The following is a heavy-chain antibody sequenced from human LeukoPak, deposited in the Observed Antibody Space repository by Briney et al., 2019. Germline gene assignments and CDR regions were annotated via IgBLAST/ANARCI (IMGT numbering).Heavy chain of an antibody. CDR1: GFTFSDYY. Sequence: GGSLRLSCAASGFTFSDYYMSWIRQAPGKGLEWVSYISSSGSTIYYADSVKGRFTISRDNAKNTLYLQMNSLRAEDTAVYYCAGDHNSDIWSYYWGQGALVTVSS. D-gene: IGHD6-13*01. CDR2: ISSSGSTI. V-gene: IGHV3-11*04. J-gene: IGHJ4*02. CDR3: AGDHNSDIWSYY.